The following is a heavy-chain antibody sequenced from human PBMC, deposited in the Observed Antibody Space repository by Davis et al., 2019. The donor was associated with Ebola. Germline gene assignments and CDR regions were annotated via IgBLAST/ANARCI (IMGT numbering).Heavy chain of an antibody. V-gene: IGHV4-34*01. CDR1: GGSFSGYY. J-gene: IGHJ6*02. Sequence: PSETLSLTCTASGGSFSGYYWSWIRQPPGKGLEWIGKINHSGSTNYNPSLKSRVTISVDTSKNQFSLKLSSVTAADTAVYYCVRHGHYGMDVWGQGTTVTVSS. CDR2: INHSGST. CDR3: VRHGHYGMDV.